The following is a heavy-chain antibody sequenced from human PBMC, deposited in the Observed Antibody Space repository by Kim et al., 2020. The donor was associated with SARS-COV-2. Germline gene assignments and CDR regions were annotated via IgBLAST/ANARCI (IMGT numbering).Heavy chain of an antibody. Sequence: SETLSLTCAVYGGSFSGYYWSWIRQPPGKGLEWIGEINHSGSTNYNPSLKSRVTISVDTSKNQFSLKLSSVTAADTAVYYCARRGLRVATTRRPGMDVWGQGTTVTVSS. J-gene: IGHJ6*02. CDR3: ARRGLRVATTRRPGMDV. D-gene: IGHD5-12*01. V-gene: IGHV4-34*01. CDR1: GGSFSGYY. CDR2: INHSGST.